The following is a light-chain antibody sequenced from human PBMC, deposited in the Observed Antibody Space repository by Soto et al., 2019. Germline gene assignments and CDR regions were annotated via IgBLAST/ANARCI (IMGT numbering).Light chain of an antibody. CDR3: QQYNSWRT. V-gene: IGKV3-15*01. J-gene: IGKJ1*01. Sequence: EIVLTQSPGTLSLSPGESTTLSCRASQSVGSSYLAWYQHKPGQAPRLLIYGASTRATGIPARFSGSGSGTDFTLTISGLQSEDFGVYYCQQYNSWRTFGQGTKVDIK. CDR1: QSVGSSY. CDR2: GAS.